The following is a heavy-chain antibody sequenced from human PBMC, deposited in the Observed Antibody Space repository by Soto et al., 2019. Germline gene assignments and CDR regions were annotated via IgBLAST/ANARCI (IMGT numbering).Heavy chain of an antibody. J-gene: IGHJ4*02. V-gene: IGHV3-33*01. CDR2: IWYDGSNK. Sequence: QVQLVESGGGVVQPGRSLRLSCAASGFTFSSYGMHWVRQAPGKGLEWVAVIWYDGSNKYYSDSVKGRFTISRDNSKNTLYHQMNSLRAEDTAVYYCARDHGGPDYWGQGTLVTVSS. CDR3: ARDHGGPDY. CDR1: GFTFSSYG. D-gene: IGHD2-15*01.